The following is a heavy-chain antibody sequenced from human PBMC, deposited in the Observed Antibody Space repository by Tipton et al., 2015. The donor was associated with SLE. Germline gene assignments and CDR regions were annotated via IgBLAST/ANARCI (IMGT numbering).Heavy chain of an antibody. CDR2: LDDSGTI. J-gene: IGHJ4*02. CDR3: ARQVAQGTWAFDY. CDR1: DDSLSSSY. Sequence: PGLVKPSETLSLICVVSDDSLSSSYWSWIRQPPGKGLEWIASLDDSGTIYYNPSLKSRVTLSVDTSENQFSLKLSSVTAADTAVYYCARQVAQGTWAFDYWGQGTLVTVSS. D-gene: IGHD5-12*01. V-gene: IGHV4-59*08.